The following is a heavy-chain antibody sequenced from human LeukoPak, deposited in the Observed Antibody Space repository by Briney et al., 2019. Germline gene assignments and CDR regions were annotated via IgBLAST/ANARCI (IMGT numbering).Heavy chain of an antibody. CDR3: AKGGYSYGYSGDFDY. J-gene: IGHJ4*02. CDR1: GFTFSSYA. V-gene: IGHV3-23*01. CDR2: ISGSGGST. D-gene: IGHD5-18*01. Sequence: GGSLRLSCAASGFTFSSYAMSWVRQAPGKGLEWVSAISGSGGSTYYADSVKGRFTISRDNSKNTLYLQMNSLRAEDTALYYCAKGGYSYGYSGDFDYWGQGTLVTVSS.